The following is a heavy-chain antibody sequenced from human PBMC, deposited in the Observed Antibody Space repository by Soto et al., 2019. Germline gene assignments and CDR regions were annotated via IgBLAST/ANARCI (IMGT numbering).Heavy chain of an antibody. D-gene: IGHD3-22*01. CDR1: GFTFSSYA. J-gene: IGHJ6*02. Sequence: GGSLRLSCAASGFTFSSYAMHWVRQAPGKGLEWVAVISYDGSNKYYADSVKGRFTISRDNSKNTLYLQMNSLRAEDTAVYYCARDQGVITNYYYYGMDVWGQGTTVTVYS. CDR3: ARDQGVITNYYYYGMDV. CDR2: ISYDGSNK. V-gene: IGHV3-30-3*01.